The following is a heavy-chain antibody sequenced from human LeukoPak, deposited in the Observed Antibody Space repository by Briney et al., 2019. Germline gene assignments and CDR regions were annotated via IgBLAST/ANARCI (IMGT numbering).Heavy chain of an antibody. CDR3: AKGPRDAAKSNWYFDL. CDR1: GFTFDDYA. J-gene: IGHJ2*01. V-gene: IGHV3-9*01. D-gene: IGHD2-2*01. CDR2: ISWNSGSI. Sequence: PGGSLRLSCAASGFTFDDYAMHWVRQAPGKGLEWVSGISWNSGSIGYADSVKGRFTISRDNAKNSLYLQMNSLRAEDTALYYCAKGPRDAAKSNWYFDLWGRGTLVTVSS.